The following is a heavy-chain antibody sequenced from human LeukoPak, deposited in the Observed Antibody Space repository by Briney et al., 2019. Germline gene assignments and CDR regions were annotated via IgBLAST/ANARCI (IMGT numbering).Heavy chain of an antibody. CDR1: GYIFTSNY. CDR3: ARDLMYSNYVNWFDP. D-gene: IGHD4-11*01. CDR2: INPSGGGT. J-gene: IGHJ5*02. Sequence: GASVKVSCKASGYIFTSNYIHWVRQAPGQGLEWMGIINPSGGGTTYAQKFQGGVTMTRDLSTSTVYMELSSLRSEDTAVYYCARDLMYSNYVNWFDPWGQGNLVTVSS. V-gene: IGHV1-46*01.